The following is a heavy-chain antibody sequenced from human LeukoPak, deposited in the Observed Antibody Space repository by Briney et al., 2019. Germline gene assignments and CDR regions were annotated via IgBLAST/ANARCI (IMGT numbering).Heavy chain of an antibody. J-gene: IGHJ4*02. CDR2: IWYDGSNK. V-gene: IGHV3-33*06. Sequence: GGSLRLSCAASGFTFSSYGMHWVRQAPGKGLEWVAVIWYDGSNKYYADSVKGRFTISRDNSKNTLYLQMNSLRAEDTAVYYCAKGDPYYYDSSGYYPFDYWGQGTLVTVSS. CDR3: AKGDPYYYDSSGYYPFDY. D-gene: IGHD3-22*01. CDR1: GFTFSSYG.